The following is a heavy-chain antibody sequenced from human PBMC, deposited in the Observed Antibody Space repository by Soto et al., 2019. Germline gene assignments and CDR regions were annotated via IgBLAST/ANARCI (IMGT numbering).Heavy chain of an antibody. CDR1: GGSISSSSYY. V-gene: IGHV4-39*01. D-gene: IGHD5-18*01. CDR3: GGGGYSYGKGIDY. CDR2: IYYSGST. J-gene: IGHJ4*02. Sequence: QLQLQESGPGLVKPSETLSLTCTVSGGSISSSSYYWGWIRQPPGKGLEWIGSIYYSGSTYYNPSLKSRVPISVDTYKNQFSLKLSSVTAADTAVYYCGGGGYSYGKGIDYWGQGTLVTVSS.